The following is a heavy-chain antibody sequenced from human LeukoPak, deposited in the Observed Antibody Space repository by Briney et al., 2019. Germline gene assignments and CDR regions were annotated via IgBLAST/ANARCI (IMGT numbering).Heavy chain of an antibody. CDR3: ANRAAGTLYFDY. V-gene: IGHV3-23*01. Sequence: GGSLRLSCAASGFTFSSYAMSWVRQAPGKGLEWVSAISGSGGSTYYADSVKGRFTVSRDNSKNTLDLQMNSLRAEDTAVYYCANRAAGTLYFDYWGQGTLVTVSS. CDR2: ISGSGGST. D-gene: IGHD6-13*01. J-gene: IGHJ4*02. CDR1: GFTFSSYA.